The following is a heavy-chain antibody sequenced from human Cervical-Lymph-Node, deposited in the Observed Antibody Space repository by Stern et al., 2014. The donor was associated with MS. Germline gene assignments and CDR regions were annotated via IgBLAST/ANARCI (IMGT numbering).Heavy chain of an antibody. J-gene: IGHJ4*02. V-gene: IGHV4-59*01. D-gene: IGHD2-21*01. Sequence: QLQLQESGPGLVKPSETLSLTCTVSGASITTYYWSWILQSPGKGLEWIGVIYYNGSTYYSPYLKRRAIISVDTSKSQYSLKMNSVTAADTAVYYCAAHSQVWLPFDRWGRGTLVTVSS. CDR1: GASITTYY. CDR2: IYYNGST. CDR3: AAHSQVWLPFDR.